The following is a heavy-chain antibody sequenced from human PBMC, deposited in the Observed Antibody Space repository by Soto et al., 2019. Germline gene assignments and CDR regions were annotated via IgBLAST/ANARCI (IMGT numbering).Heavy chain of an antibody. V-gene: IGHV4-39*01. D-gene: IGHD3-10*01. CDR2: IYYSGNT. CDR3: ASHPTEGNHGAFDS. CDR1: GGSISSSSYY. Sequence: QLQLQESGPGLVKPSETLSLTCTVSGGSISSSSYYWGWIRQPPGKGLEWIGSIYYSGNTYYTPSLKSRVTISVDTSNNRFSVKLSSVTAADTAVYLCASHPTEGNHGAFDSWGQGTLVTVSS. J-gene: IGHJ4*02.